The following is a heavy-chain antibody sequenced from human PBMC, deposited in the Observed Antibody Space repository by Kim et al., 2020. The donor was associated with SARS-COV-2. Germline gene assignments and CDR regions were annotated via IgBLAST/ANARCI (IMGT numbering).Heavy chain of an antibody. V-gene: IGHV3-33*05. CDR1: GFTFSSYG. CDR2: IAYDGSNK. CDR3: ATGGGGLYSSSFHDY. D-gene: IGHD6-13*01. J-gene: IGHJ4*02. Sequence: GGSLRLSCAASGFTFSSYGIHWVRQAPGKGLEWVALIAYDGSNKYYADSVKGRFTISRDNSKNTLYLQMNSLRAEDTAVYYCATGGGGLYSSSFHDYWGQGTLVTVSS.